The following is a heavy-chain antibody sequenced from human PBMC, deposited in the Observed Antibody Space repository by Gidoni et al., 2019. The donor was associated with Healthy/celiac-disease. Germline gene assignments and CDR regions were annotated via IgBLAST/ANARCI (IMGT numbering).Heavy chain of an antibody. Sequence: QVHLSQSGTELNKPGASVNVSCNSSGYTFTTYGITWLRQSPGQWLEWMVGISAYNGNTNYAQKLQGRVTMTTDTSTSTAYMELRSLRSDDTAVYYCAREIKGVFDPWGQGTLVTVSS. CDR1: GYTFTTYG. D-gene: IGHD6-13*01. CDR3: AREIKGVFDP. V-gene: IGHV1-18*04. CDR2: ISAYNGNT. J-gene: IGHJ5*02.